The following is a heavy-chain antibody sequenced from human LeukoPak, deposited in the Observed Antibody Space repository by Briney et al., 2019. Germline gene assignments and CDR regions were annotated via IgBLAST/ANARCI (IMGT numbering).Heavy chain of an antibody. Sequence: SETLSLTCAVYGGSFSGYYWSWIRQPPGKGLEWIGEINHSGSTNYNPSLKSRVTISVDTSKNQFSLKLSSVTAADTAVYYCARALYYFDYWGQGTLVTVSS. CDR2: INHSGST. CDR1: GGSFSGYY. J-gene: IGHJ4*02. CDR3: ARALYYFDY. V-gene: IGHV4-34*01.